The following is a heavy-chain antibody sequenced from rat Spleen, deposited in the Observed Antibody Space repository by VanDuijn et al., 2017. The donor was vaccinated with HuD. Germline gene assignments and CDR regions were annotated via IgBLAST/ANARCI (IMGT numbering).Heavy chain of an antibody. CDR3: IKVLGNWFAY. CDR1: GFTFSDYG. CDR2: ISYGDSSGHSST. J-gene: IGHJ3*01. V-gene: IGHV5-29*01. Sequence: EVQLVESGGGLVQPGKSLKLSCAASGFTFSDYGMAWVRQAPTKGLEWVATISYGDSSGHSSTYYPDNVKGRFTISRDNAKNALYLQMNNLRSEDTAIYYCIKVLGNWFAYWGQGTLVTVSS. D-gene: IGHD5-1*01.